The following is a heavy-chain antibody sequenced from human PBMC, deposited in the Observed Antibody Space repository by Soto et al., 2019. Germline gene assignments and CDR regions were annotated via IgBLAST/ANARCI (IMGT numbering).Heavy chain of an antibody. CDR3: ARGYCSSTSCYGWFDP. D-gene: IGHD2-2*01. Sequence: ASVKVSCKASGGTFSSYTISWVRQAPGQGLEWMGRIIPILGIANYAQKFQGRVTITADKSTSTAYMELSSLRSEDTAVYYCARGYCSSTSCYGWFDPWGQGTLVTVSS. V-gene: IGHV1-69*02. CDR1: GGTFSSYT. CDR2: IIPILGIA. J-gene: IGHJ5*02.